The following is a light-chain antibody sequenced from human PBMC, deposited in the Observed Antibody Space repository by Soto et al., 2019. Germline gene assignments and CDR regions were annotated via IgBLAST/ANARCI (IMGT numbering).Light chain of an antibody. CDR2: VNSDGSH. V-gene: IGLV4-69*01. J-gene: IGLJ2*01. Sequence: QSVLTQSPSASASLGASVKLTCTLSSGHSSYPIAWHHQQPEKGPRYLMKVNSDGSHSKGDGIPDRFSGFSSGAERYLTISSLQSEDEADYYCQTWGTGIVVFGGGTQLTVL. CDR1: SGHSSYP. CDR3: QTWGTGIVV.